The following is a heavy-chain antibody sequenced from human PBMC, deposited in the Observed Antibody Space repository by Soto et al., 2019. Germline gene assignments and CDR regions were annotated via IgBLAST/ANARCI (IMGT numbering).Heavy chain of an antibody. Sequence: GESLKISCKGSGYSFTTYWIGWVRQVPGKGLEWMAILYPGDSQIRYSPSFQGQVSISVDKSISTAYLQWSSLKASDTAMYYCARSKYSTNWNHGIDVWGQGTTVTVSS. CDR3: ARSKYSTNWNHGIDV. J-gene: IGHJ6*02. CDR2: LYPGDSQI. CDR1: GYSFTTYW. D-gene: IGHD6-13*01. V-gene: IGHV5-51*01.